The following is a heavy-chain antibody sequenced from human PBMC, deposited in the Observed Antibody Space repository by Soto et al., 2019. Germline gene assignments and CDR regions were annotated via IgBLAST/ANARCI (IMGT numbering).Heavy chain of an antibody. V-gene: IGHV3-23*01. CDR1: GFTFSSYA. J-gene: IGHJ6*02. CDR3: GKGGEAGGYCSSTSWQYWGGGCYYYGMDV. Sequence: EVQLLESGGGLVQPGGSLRLSCAASGFTFSSYAMSWVRQAPGKGLEWVSAISGSGGSTYYADSVKGRFTISRDNSKNTVYRKMDGRRAEDTAVYYCGKGGEAGGYCSSTSWQYWGGGCYYYGMDVWGQGTTVTVSS. CDR2: ISGSGGST. D-gene: IGHD2-2*01.